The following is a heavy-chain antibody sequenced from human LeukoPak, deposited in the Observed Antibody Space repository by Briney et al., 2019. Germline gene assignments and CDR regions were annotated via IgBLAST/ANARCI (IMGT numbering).Heavy chain of an antibody. D-gene: IGHD1-26*01. CDR2: INPSGSST. J-gene: IGHJ5*02. V-gene: IGHV1-46*01. Sequence: ASVKVPCKASGYSFTSHYMHWVRQAPGQGLEWLGLINPSGSSTLYAQKFQGRVTMTRDMSTTTDYMELSSLRSEDTAVYYCARDNSVGDVAWWFDPWGQGTLVTVSS. CDR3: ARDNSVGDVAWWFDP. CDR1: GYSFTSHY.